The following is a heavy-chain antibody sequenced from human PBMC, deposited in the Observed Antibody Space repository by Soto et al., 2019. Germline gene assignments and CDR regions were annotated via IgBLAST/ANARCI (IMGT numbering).Heavy chain of an antibody. CDR2: INPNSGGT. V-gene: IGHV1-2*04. Sequence: ASVKVSCKASGYTFTGYYMHWVRQAPGQGLEWMGWINPNSGGTNYAQKFQGWVTMTRDTSISTAYMELSRLRSDDTAVYYCARATMVRGVIRYYYGMDVWGQGTTVTVSS. D-gene: IGHD3-10*01. J-gene: IGHJ6*02. CDR1: GYTFTGYY. CDR3: ARATMVRGVIRYYYGMDV.